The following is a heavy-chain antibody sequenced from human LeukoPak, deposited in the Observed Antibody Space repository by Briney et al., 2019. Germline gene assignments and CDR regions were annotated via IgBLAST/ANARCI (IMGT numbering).Heavy chain of an antibody. Sequence: GGSLRLSCAASGFTVSGNYMSWGRQAPGKGLEWVSVIYPGGSTYYADSVKGRFIISRDNSKNTLYLQMNSLRVEGTAVYYCARDGFIEGATTTKGGFDYGGQGTLVTVSS. D-gene: IGHD1-26*01. CDR2: IYPGGST. CDR3: ARDGFIEGATTTKGGFDY. J-gene: IGHJ4*02. V-gene: IGHV3-66*01. CDR1: GFTVSGNY.